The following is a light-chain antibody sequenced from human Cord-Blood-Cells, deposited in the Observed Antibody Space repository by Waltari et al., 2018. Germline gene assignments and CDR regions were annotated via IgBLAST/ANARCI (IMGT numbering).Light chain of an antibody. V-gene: IGLV2-23*02. CDR3: CSYAGSSTLV. J-gene: IGLJ2*01. CDR1: SNDAAGYTP. Sequence: QSALTQPAYVSGSLGPSITISCTDSSNDAAGYTPVSWYPQHPGKAPELMIYEVSKPHSGLSNRFSGSKSGNTASLTISRLQAEDVADYSCCSYAGSSTLVFAGGTKLTV. CDR2: EVS.